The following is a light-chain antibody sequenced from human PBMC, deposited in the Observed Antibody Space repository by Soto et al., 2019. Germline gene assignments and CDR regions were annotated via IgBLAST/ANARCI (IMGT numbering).Light chain of an antibody. CDR1: SSDVGGYNS. J-gene: IGLJ1*01. V-gene: IGLV2-14*01. CDR3: SSFTSSITYV. Sequence: QSALTQPASVSGSPGQSITISCTGTSSDVGGYNSVAWHRQDPHKDPDLIIDDVTYRPSGVSNRFSGATSATTDSLTISGLQSEDEADYHCSSFTSSITYVFGTGTKVTVL. CDR2: DVT.